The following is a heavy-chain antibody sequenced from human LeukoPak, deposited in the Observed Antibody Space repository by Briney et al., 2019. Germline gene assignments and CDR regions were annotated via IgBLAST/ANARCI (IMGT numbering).Heavy chain of an antibody. Sequence: SETLSLTCTVSGGSINNEYWSWIRHPPGKTLEWIGYVSFSGSTNYNPSLKSRVTIAVDTSKNQFSLKVTSVTAADTAVYYCARVGFSGWSDYWGQGTLVTVSS. V-gene: IGHV4-59*01. CDR3: ARVGFSGWSDY. D-gene: IGHD6-19*01. CDR1: GGSINNEY. J-gene: IGHJ4*02. CDR2: VSFSGST.